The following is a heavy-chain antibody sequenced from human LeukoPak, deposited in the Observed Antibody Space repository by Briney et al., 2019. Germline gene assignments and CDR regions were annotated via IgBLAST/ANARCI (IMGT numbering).Heavy chain of an antibody. Sequence: ASVTVSCTASGYTFTSYAMHWVRQAPGQRLEWMGWINAGNGNTKYSQKFQGRVTITRDTSASTAYMELSSLRSEDTAVYYCGGYRVSAADYYYYGMDVWGQGTTVTVSS. J-gene: IGHJ6*02. CDR1: GYTFTSYA. CDR3: GGYRVSAADYYYYGMDV. D-gene: IGHD3-16*02. V-gene: IGHV1-3*01. CDR2: INAGNGNT.